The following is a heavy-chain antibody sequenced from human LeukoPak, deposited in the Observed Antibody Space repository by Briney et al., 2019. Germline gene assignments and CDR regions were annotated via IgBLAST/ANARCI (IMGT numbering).Heavy chain of an antibody. J-gene: IGHJ4*02. V-gene: IGHV4-59*11. D-gene: IGHD6-19*01. CDR2: IYYSGST. CDR3: ARDFPYSSGWYGGSRLDY. CDR1: GGSISSHY. Sequence: SETLSLTCTVSGGSISSHYWSWIRQPPGKGLEWIGYIYYSGSTNYNPSLKSRLTISLDTSKNQFSLKLSSVTAADTAVYYCARDFPYSSGWYGGSRLDYWGQGTLVTVSS.